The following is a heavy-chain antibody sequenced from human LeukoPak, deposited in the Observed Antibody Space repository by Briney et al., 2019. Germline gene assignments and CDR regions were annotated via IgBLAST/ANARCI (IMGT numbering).Heavy chain of an antibody. CDR3: ARGGGARPDY. Sequence: GGSLRLSCAASGFTFSSYEMNWVRQAPGKGLKWISYISSSSSAINYADSVKGRFTISRDNAKNSLFLQMNSLRDEDTAMYYCARGGGARPDYWGQGTLVTVSS. V-gene: IGHV3-48*02. D-gene: IGHD3-10*01. J-gene: IGHJ4*02. CDR1: GFTFSSYE. CDR2: ISSSSSAI.